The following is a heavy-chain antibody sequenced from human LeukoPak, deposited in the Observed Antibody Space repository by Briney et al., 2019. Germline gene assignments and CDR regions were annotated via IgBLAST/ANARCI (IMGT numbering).Heavy chain of an antibody. J-gene: IGHJ2*01. CDR3: AREMEDSSPGWWYFDL. D-gene: IGHD6-13*01. CDR2: IYHSGST. V-gene: IGHV4-38-2*02. Sequence: NPSETLSLTCAVSGYSISSGYYWGRIRQPPGKGLEWIGSIYHSGSTYYNPSLKSRVTISVDTSKNQFSLKLSSVTAADTAVYYCAREMEDSSPGWWYFDLWGRGTLVTVSS. CDR1: GYSISSGYY.